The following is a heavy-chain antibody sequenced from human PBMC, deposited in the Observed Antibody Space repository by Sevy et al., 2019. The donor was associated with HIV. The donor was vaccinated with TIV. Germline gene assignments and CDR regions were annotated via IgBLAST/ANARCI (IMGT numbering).Heavy chain of an antibody. V-gene: IGHV3-30*02. CDR2: IRYDGSNK. Sequence: GGSLRLSCAASRFSFNGYGMHWVRQAPGKGLEWVAFIRYDGSNKYYADSVKGRFTISRDDSKNTLYLQMNSLRAEDTALYYCARGTPAFCTGGVCFNWFDPWGQEPWSPSPQ. CDR1: RFSFNGYG. CDR3: ARGTPAFCTGGVCFNWFDP. J-gene: IGHJ5*02. D-gene: IGHD2-8*02.